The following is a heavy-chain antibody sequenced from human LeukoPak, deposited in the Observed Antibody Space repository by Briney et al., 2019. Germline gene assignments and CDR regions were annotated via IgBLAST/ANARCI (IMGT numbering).Heavy chain of an antibody. Sequence: GASVKVSCKASGGTFSSYAISWVRQAPGQGLEWMGGIIPIFGTANYAQKFQGRVTITADESTSTAYMELSSLRSEDTAVYYCARDCGGSCYSGIFPNSHYSMDVWGQGTTVTVSS. CDR3: ARDCGGSCYSGIFPNSHYSMDV. J-gene: IGHJ6*02. V-gene: IGHV1-69*13. D-gene: IGHD2-15*01. CDR2: IIPIFGTA. CDR1: GGTFSSYA.